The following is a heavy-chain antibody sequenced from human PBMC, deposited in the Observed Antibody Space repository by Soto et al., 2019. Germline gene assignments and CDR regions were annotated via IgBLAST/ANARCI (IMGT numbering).Heavy chain of an antibody. CDR2: IIPIFGTA. CDR3: ARDLMVRGVIIPTGYYYYGMDV. V-gene: IGHV1-69*13. CDR1: GGTFSSYA. J-gene: IGHJ6*02. Sequence: ASVKVSCKASGGTFSSYAISWVRQAPGQGLEWMGGIIPIFGTANYAQKFQGRVTITADESTSTAYMELSSLRSEDTAVYYCARDLMVRGVIIPTGYYYYGMDVWG. D-gene: IGHD3-10*01.